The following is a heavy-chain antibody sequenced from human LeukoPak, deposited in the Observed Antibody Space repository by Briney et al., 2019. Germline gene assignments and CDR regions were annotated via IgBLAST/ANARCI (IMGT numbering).Heavy chain of an antibody. CDR3: ARVGGTNYYYYGMDV. D-gene: IGHD1-26*01. J-gene: IGHJ6*02. V-gene: IGHV4-59*01. Sequence: YXYYSGSTNYNPSLKSRVTISVDTSKNQFSLKLSSVTAADTAVYYCARVGGTNYYYYGMDVWGQGTTVTVSS. CDR2: XYYSGST.